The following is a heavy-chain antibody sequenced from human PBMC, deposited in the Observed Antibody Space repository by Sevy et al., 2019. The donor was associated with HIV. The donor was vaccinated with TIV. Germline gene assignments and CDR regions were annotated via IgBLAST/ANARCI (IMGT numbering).Heavy chain of an antibody. CDR1: GFTFSSYG. CDR2: IWYDGSNK. CDR3: ARGNIYYDSSGWAFDI. V-gene: IGHV3-33*01. D-gene: IGHD3-22*01. Sequence: GESLKISCAASGFTFSSYGMHWVRQAPGKGLEWVAVIWYDGSNKYYADSVKGRFTISRDNSKNTRYLQMNSLRAEDTAGYYCARGNIYYDSSGWAFDIWGQGTMVTVSS. J-gene: IGHJ3*02.